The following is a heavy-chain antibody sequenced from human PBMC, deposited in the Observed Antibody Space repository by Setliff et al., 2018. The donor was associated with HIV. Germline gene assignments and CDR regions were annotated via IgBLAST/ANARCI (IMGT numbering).Heavy chain of an antibody. J-gene: IGHJ5*02. CDR3: ARDRHYSGLGSYGP. CDR1: GGSFGDYH. V-gene: IGHV4-4*07. CDR2: IFRSGTT. Sequence: LSLTCTISGGSFGDYHWSWIRQPAGRGLEWIGRIFRSGTTDYKFSLKSRVTISIDTSRNQFSLRLTSVTAEDTAVYYCARDRHYSGLGSYGPWGPGTQVTVSS. D-gene: IGHD3-10*01.